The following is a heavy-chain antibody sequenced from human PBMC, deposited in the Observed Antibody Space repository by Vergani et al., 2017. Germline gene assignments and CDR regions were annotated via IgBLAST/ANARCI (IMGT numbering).Heavy chain of an antibody. CDR2: FDPKDGET. D-gene: IGHD5-12*01. CDR1: GYSRSEIS. Sequence: QVQVVQSGAEVKKPGASVTVSCKVSGYSRSEISIHWVRQAPAKGLVWMGAFDPKDGETIYAQKFQGRVSMTEDRSTDTSYMDLSSLSSDDTAVYYCAGGMESSGSLDAFDIWGKGTKVTVSS. CDR3: AGGMESSGSLDAFDI. V-gene: IGHV1-24*01. J-gene: IGHJ3*02.